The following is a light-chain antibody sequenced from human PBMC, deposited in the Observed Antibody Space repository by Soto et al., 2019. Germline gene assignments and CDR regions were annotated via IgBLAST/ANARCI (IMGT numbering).Light chain of an antibody. Sequence: DIQMTQSPSTLSVSVGDRVTITCRASQSISSWLAWYQQKPGKAPKLLIYDASTLESGVPSRFSGSGSGTEFTLTISSLQPDDFATYYCQQYNSEPLTFGQGTKVDIK. V-gene: IGKV1-5*01. CDR3: QQYNSEPLT. CDR2: DAS. J-gene: IGKJ1*01. CDR1: QSISSW.